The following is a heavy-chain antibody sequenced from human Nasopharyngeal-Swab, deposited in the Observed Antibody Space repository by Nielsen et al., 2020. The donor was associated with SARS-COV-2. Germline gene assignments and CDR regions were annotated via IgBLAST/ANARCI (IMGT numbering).Heavy chain of an antibody. CDR2: IYYSGST. D-gene: IGHD6-19*01. J-gene: IGHJ6*02. CDR3: ARAGCSGCYYYYYGMDV. V-gene: IGHV4-59*01. CDR1: GGSISSYY. Sequence: SETLSLTCAVSGGSISSYYWSWIRQPPGKGLEWIGYIYYSGSTNYNPSLKSRVTISVDTSKNQFSLKLSSVTAADTAVYYCARAGCSGCYYYYYGMDVWVQGTTVTVSS.